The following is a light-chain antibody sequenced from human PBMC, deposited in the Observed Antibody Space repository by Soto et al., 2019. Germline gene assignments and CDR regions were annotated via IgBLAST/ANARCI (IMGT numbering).Light chain of an antibody. CDR2: GAS. J-gene: IGKJ1*01. CDR3: QQYNNWHTWT. CDR1: QSVSSN. Sequence: EIVMTQSPATLSVSPGERATLSCRASQSVSSNLAWYQQKPGQAPRLLIYGASTRATGIPARFSGSGSGTEFTLTISSLQSEDFAVYYCQQYNNWHTWTFGQXTKVDIK. V-gene: IGKV3-15*01.